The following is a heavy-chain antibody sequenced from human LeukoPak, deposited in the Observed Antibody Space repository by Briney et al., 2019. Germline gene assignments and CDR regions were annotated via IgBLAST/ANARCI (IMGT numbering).Heavy chain of an antibody. Sequence: ASVKVSCKASGYTFTSYGLSWVRQAPGQGLEWMGWVSPYNGKTNYAQKFQGRVTMTTDTATTTAHMELRSLRSDDTAVYYCARGAPSMDVWGKGTTLTVSS. CDR2: VSPYNGKT. CDR3: ARGAPSMDV. J-gene: IGHJ6*03. V-gene: IGHV1-18*01. CDR1: GYTFTSYG.